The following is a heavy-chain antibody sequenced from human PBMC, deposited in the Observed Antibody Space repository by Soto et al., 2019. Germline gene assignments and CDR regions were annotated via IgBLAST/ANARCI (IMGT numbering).Heavy chain of an antibody. V-gene: IGHV4-59*01. D-gene: IGHD3-3*01. J-gene: IGHJ4*02. CDR2: IYYSGST. Sequence: PSETLSLTRTVSGGSISSYYWSWIRHPPGKGLEWIGYIYYSGSTNYNPSLKSRVTISVDTSKNQFSLKLSSVTAADTAVYYCARGNLEWLFNFDYGGQGTLVTVSS. CDR1: GGSISSYY. CDR3: ARGNLEWLFNFDY.